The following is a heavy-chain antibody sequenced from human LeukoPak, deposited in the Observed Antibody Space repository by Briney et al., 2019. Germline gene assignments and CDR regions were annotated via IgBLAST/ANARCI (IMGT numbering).Heavy chain of an antibody. CDR3: ARGGYSGYDFYFDY. J-gene: IGHJ4*02. CDR2: IYYSGST. Sequence: SQTLSLTCTVSGGSISSGDYYWSWIRQPPGKGLEWIGYIYYSGSTYYNPSLKSRVPISVDTSKNQFSLKLSSVTAADTAVYYCARGGYSGYDFYFDYWGQGTLVTVSS. CDR1: GGSISSGDYY. D-gene: IGHD5-12*01. V-gene: IGHV4-30-4*01.